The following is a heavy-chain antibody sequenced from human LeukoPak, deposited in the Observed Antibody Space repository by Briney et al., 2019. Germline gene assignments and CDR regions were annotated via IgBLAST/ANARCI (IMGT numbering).Heavy chain of an antibody. Sequence: GESLKISCKGSGYSFTSYWIGWVRQMPGKGLEWMGIIYPSGSNTRYSPSFQGQVTISADKSISTAYLQWSSLKASDTAMYYCARPPQGTWLPYDYWGQGTLVTVSS. V-gene: IGHV5-51*01. CDR1: GYSFTSYW. D-gene: IGHD5-24*01. CDR3: ARPPQGTWLPYDY. CDR2: IYPSGSNT. J-gene: IGHJ4*02.